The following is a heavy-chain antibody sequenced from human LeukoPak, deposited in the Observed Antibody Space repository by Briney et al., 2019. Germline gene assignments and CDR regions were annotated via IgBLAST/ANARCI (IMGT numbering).Heavy chain of an antibody. Sequence: PGRSLRLSCAASGFTFSSYGMHWVRQAPGKGLEWVAVISYDGSNKYYADSVKGRFTISRDNSKNTLYLQMNSLRAEDTAVYYCAKERITMVRGPPNWFDPWGQGTLVTVSS. V-gene: IGHV3-30*18. CDR1: GFTFSSYG. CDR2: ISYDGSNK. D-gene: IGHD3-10*01. CDR3: AKERITMVRGPPNWFDP. J-gene: IGHJ5*02.